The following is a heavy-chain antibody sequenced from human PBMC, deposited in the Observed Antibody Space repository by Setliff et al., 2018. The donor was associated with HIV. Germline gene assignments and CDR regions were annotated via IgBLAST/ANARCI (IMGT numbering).Heavy chain of an antibody. CDR1: GESFSDYS. CDR3: ASPVDPYAFDI. D-gene: IGHD5-12*01. CDR2: IYYTGSA. J-gene: IGHJ3*02. V-gene: IGHV4-39*01. Sequence: SETLSLTCAVYGESFSDYSWTWIRQPPGKGLEWVGSIYYTGSAYYNPSLKSRVTISVDTSKNQFSLKLSSVTAADTAVYYCASPVDPYAFDIWGQGTMVTVSS.